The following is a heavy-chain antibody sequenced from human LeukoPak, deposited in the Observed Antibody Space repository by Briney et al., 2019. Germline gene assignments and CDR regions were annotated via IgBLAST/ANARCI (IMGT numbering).Heavy chain of an antibody. CDR2: ISSSGSTI. D-gene: IGHD3-22*01. CDR1: GFTFSDYY. J-gene: IGHJ3*02. V-gene: IGHV3-11*01. Sequence: GGSLRLSCAASGFTFSDYYMSWIRQAPGKGLEWVSDISSSGSTIYYADSVKGRFTISRDNAKNSLYLQMNSLRAEDTAVYYCARDRDSSGYSSDAFDIWGQGTMVTVSS. CDR3: ARDRDSSGYSSDAFDI.